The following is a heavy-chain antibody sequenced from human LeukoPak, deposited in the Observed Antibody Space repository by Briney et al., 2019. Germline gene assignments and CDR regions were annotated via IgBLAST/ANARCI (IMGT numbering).Heavy chain of an antibody. J-gene: IGHJ4*02. Sequence: SETLSLTCAVYGGSFSGYYWSWIRQPPGKGLEWIGEINHSGSTNYNPSLKSRVTISVDTSKNQFSLKLSSVTAADTAVYHCARVQGLRGFVHWGQGTLVTVSS. D-gene: IGHD4-17*01. CDR1: GGSFSGYY. CDR2: INHSGST. CDR3: ARVQGLRGFVH. V-gene: IGHV4-34*01.